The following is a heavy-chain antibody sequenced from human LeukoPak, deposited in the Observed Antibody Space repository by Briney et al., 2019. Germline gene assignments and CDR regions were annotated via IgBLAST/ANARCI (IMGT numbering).Heavy chain of an antibody. V-gene: IGHV4-59*08. J-gene: IGHJ4*02. CDR1: GGSISSYY. Sequence: SETLSLTCTVSGGSISSYYWSWIRQPPGKGLEGIGYIYYSGSTNYNPSLKSRVTISVDTYKNQCSLKLSAVTAADTAVYYCARRVELYYFDYWGQGSLVTVSS. CDR2: IYYSGST. CDR3: ARRVELYYFDY. D-gene: IGHD1-7*01.